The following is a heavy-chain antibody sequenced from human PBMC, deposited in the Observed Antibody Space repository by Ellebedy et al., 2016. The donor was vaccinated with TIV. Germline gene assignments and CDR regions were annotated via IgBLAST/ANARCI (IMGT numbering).Heavy chain of an antibody. CDR3: AAGTNGTTGWFGP. J-gene: IGHJ5*02. Sequence: ASVKVSXXASGYTFTGYYMHWLRQAPGQRLEWMGWVNPNSGDSKFALNLQGRVSMTRDTSITTVYMDLFDLRSNDTAVYYCAAGTNGTTGWFGPWGQGTLVRVSS. CDR2: VNPNSGDS. V-gene: IGHV1-2*02. D-gene: IGHD1-1*01. CDR1: GYTFTGYY.